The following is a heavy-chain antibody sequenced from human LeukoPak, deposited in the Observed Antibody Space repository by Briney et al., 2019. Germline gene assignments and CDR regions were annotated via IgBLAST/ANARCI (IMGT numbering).Heavy chain of an antibody. V-gene: IGHV7-4-1*02. CDR1: GYTFTSYA. J-gene: IGHJ4*02. CDR2: INTNTGNP. CDR3: ARDHWGIAAAKFDY. Sequence: GASVKVSCKASGYTFTSYAMNWVRQAPGQGLEWMGWINTNTGNPTYAQGFTGRFVFSLDTSVSTAYLQISSLKAEDTAVYYCARDHWGIAAAKFDYWGQGTLVTVSS. D-gene: IGHD6-13*01.